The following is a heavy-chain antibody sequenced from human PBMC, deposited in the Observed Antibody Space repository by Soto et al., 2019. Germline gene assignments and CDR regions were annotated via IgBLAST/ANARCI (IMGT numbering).Heavy chain of an antibody. CDR2: VSYSGST. J-gene: IGHJ4*02. Sequence: PSETLSLTCTVSGGSISSGAYYWSWIRQYPGKGLEWIGYVSYSGSTYYNPSLKGRVSISVDTSKNQFSLNLISVTAAETAVYYCAREGGNGIDYWGQGTLVTVSS. D-gene: IGHD3-16*01. CDR1: GGSISSGAYY. CDR3: AREGGNGIDY. V-gene: IGHV4-31*03.